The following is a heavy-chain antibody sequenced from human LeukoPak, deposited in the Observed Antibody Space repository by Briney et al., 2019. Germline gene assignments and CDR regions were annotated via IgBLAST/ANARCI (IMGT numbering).Heavy chain of an antibody. D-gene: IGHD6-13*01. CDR2: IDWNDDK. J-gene: IGHJ4*02. CDR3: ARGLYSARSFDY. V-gene: IGHV2-70*11. Sequence: SGPTLVKPTQTLTLTCTFSGFSLSTSGMCVSWIRQPPGKALEWLSRIDWNDDKYYSTSLKTRLTISKDTSKNQVVLTMTNMDPVDTATYYCARGLYSARSFDYWGQGTLVTVSS. CDR1: GFSLSTSGMC.